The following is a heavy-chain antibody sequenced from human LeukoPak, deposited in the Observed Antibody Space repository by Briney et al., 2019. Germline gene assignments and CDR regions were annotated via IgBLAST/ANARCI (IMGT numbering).Heavy chain of an antibody. D-gene: IGHD6-13*01. CDR3: ARDWWGVQITSSIAAAEYYYYYGMDV. Sequence: ASVKVSCKASGYTFTGYYMSWVRQAPGQGLEWMGWINPDSGGTHYAQNFQGWVTMTRDTSISTAYMELSSLRSEDTAVYYCARDWWGVQITSSIAAAEYYYYYGMDVWGQGTTVTVSS. J-gene: IGHJ6*02. CDR2: INPDSGGT. V-gene: IGHV1-2*04. CDR1: GYTFTGYY.